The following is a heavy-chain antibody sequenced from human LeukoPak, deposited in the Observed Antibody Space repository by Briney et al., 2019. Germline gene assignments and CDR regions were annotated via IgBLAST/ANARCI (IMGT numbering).Heavy chain of an antibody. D-gene: IGHD1-1*01. CDR1: GGSVSSGSYD. Sequence: PSETLSLTCTVSGGSVSSGSYDWSWIRQPPGKGLEWIGYIYYSGSTNYNPSLKSRVTISVDTSKNQFSLKLSSVTAADTAVYYCAREIRSRGTGWFDPWGQGTLVTVSS. V-gene: IGHV4-61*01. CDR3: AREIRSRGTGWFDP. J-gene: IGHJ5*02. CDR2: IYYSGST.